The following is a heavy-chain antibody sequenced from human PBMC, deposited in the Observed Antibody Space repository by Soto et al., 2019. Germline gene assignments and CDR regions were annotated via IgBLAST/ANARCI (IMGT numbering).Heavy chain of an antibody. CDR2: IDGDGRTI. J-gene: IGHJ4*02. CDR1: GFTFSSYW. D-gene: IGHD3-10*01. CDR3: AKDTGADY. V-gene: IGHV3-74*01. Sequence: DVQLVESGGGLVQPGGSLRLSCAASGFTFSSYWMQWLRQSPGKGLVWVSRIDGDGRTINYADSVKGRFTISRDNAKNTVYLQMNSLRVDDTAVYYCAKDTGADYWGQGTVVTVSA.